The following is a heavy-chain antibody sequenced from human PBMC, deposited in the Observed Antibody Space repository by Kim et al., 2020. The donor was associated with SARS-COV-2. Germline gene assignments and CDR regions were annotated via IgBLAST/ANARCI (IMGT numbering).Heavy chain of an antibody. CDR3: ARGHRSFDY. CDR2: NYI. V-gene: IGHV3-21*01. J-gene: IGHJ4*02. Sequence: NYISNADSVKGRFTISRDSAKISLYLQMNGLRAEDTAMYYCARGHRSFDYWGQGTLVTVSS.